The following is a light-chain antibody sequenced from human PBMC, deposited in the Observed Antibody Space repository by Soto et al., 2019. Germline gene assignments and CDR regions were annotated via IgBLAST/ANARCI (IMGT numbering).Light chain of an antibody. Sequence: MLTQSPSASASLGASVKLTCTLSSGHSSYAIAWHQQQPEKGPRYLMKVNSDGSHIKGDGIPDRFSGSSSGAERYLTISSLQSEDEADYYCQTWGTGIRVFGGGTKVTVL. CDR3: QTWGTGIRV. V-gene: IGLV4-69*01. CDR1: SGHSSYA. CDR2: VNSDGSH. J-gene: IGLJ3*02.